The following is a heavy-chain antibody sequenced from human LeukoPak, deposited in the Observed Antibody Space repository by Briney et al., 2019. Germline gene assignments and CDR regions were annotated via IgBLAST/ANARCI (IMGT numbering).Heavy chain of an antibody. CDR2: ISAYNGNT. Sequence: ASVKVSCKASGYTFTSYAMNWVRQAPGQGLEWMGWISAYNGNTNYAQKLQGRVTMTTDTSTSTAYMELRSLRSDDTAVYYCARGRWLPPDYMDVWGKGTTGTVSS. CDR3: ARGRWLPPDYMDV. J-gene: IGHJ6*03. CDR1: GYTFTSYA. V-gene: IGHV1-18*01. D-gene: IGHD5-24*01.